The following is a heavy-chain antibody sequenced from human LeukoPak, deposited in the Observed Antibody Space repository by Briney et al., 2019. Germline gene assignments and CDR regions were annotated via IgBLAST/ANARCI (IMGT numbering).Heavy chain of an antibody. Sequence: ASVKVSCKASGYTFTSYGISWVRQAPGQGLEWMGWISAYNGNTNYAQKLQGRVTMTTDTSTSTAYMELRSLRSDDTAVYYCAREGAYYDFWSGYYDTDFDYWGQGTLVTVSS. CDR3: AREGAYYDFWSGYYDTDFDY. D-gene: IGHD3-3*01. V-gene: IGHV1-18*01. CDR1: GYTFTSYG. CDR2: ISAYNGNT. J-gene: IGHJ4*02.